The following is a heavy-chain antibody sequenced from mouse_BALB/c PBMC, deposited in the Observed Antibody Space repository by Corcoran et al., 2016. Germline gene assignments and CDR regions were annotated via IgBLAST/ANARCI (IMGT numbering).Heavy chain of an antibody. Sequence: EIQLQQSGPELMKPGTSVKIFCQASGYSFTSYYIHWVKQSHGKSLDWIGYIDPFNGGTTYNQKFKGKATLTVDKSSSTAYMHLSSLTSEDSAVYFCARIYGYGYWYFDVWGAGTTVTVSS. D-gene: IGHD1-2*01. CDR3: ARIYGYGYWYFDV. J-gene: IGHJ1*01. CDR2: IDPFNGGT. CDR1: GYSFTSYY. V-gene: IGHV1S135*01.